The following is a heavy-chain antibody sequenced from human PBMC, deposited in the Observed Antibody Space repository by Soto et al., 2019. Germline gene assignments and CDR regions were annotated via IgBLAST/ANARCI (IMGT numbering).Heavy chain of an antibody. D-gene: IGHD5-18*01. Sequence: ASVKVSCKASGYTFTGYYMHWVRQAPGQGLEWMGWINPNSGGTNYAQKFQGWVTMTRDTSISTAYMELSRLRSDDTAVYYCARSVTAMVYDYFDYWGQGTLVTVSS. CDR1: GYTFTGYY. CDR3: ARSVTAMVYDYFDY. V-gene: IGHV1-2*04. CDR2: INPNSGGT. J-gene: IGHJ4*02.